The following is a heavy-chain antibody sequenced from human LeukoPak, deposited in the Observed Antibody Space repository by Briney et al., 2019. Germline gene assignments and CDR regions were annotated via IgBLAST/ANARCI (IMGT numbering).Heavy chain of an antibody. J-gene: IGHJ4*02. D-gene: IGHD6-6*01. V-gene: IGHV3-53*04. CDR3: ARGGPATSIDY. Sequence: GGSLRLSCAASGVTISRYYMSWVRQAPGKGLEWVSVIYTGGNTYYTDAVKGRFTISRHNSKNTLDLQMNNLRAEDTAVYYCARGGPATSIDYWGRGTLVTVSS. CDR1: GVTISRYY. CDR2: IYTGGNT.